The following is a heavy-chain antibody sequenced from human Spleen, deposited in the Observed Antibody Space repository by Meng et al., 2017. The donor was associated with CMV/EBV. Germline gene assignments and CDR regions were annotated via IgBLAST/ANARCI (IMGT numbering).Heavy chain of an antibody. CDR1: GVSISNFY. J-gene: IGHJ4*02. CDR3: ARGRGDDLWSGFYYYFDN. CDR2: VYSSGST. D-gene: IGHD3-3*01. V-gene: IGHV4-59*01. Sequence: SETLSLTCTVSGVSISNFYWGWIRQPPGGGLEWLGNVYSSGSTNYNPPLKSRVTMSVDTSRSQFSLNLTSVTAADTATYFCARGRGDDLWSGFYYYFDNWGQGALVTVSS.